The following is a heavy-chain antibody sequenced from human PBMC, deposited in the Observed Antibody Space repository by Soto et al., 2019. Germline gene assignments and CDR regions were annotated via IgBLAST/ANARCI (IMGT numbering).Heavy chain of an antibody. CDR2: IKTDGSVT. CDR1: GFTFSTYW. D-gene: IGHD3-16*01. J-gene: IGHJ4*02. CDR3: ARDLGGSHDY. V-gene: IGHV3-74*01. Sequence: GGTLRLSCAASGFTFSTYWMHWVRQAPGKGLVWVSRIKTDGSVTTYADSVKGRFTISRDNAKNTLYLQMNTLRAEDTAVYYCARDLGGSHDYWGRGTLVTVSS.